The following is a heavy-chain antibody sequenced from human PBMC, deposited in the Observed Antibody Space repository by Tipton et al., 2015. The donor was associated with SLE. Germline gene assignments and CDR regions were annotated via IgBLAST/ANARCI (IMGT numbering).Heavy chain of an antibody. CDR2: IGPGGDT. CDR1: GFTFSRYA. D-gene: IGHD5-12*01. J-gene: IGHJ3*02. CDR3: AKGRDMVAPKGRAFEI. V-gene: IGHV3-23*01. Sequence: SLRLSCVASGFTFSRYAMTWVRQAPGKGLEWISTIGPGGDTHSADSVKGRFTISRDNSKNTLFLQMDSLRAEDTALYYCAKGRDMVAPKGRAFEIWGQGTVVSVSS.